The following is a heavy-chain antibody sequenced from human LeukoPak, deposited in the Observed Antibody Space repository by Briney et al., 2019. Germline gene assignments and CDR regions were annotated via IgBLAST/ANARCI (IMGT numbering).Heavy chain of an antibody. Sequence: GGSLRLSCAASGFTFSSYSMNWVRHAPGKGLELVSSISSSIYIYYADSVKGRFTISRDNAKTSLYLQMTSLRAEDTAVYYCARDGYCGGDCYSYWGQGTLVTVSS. CDR3: ARDGYCGGDCYSY. V-gene: IGHV3-21*01. CDR1: GFTFSSYS. CDR2: ISSSIYI. D-gene: IGHD2-21*02. J-gene: IGHJ4*02.